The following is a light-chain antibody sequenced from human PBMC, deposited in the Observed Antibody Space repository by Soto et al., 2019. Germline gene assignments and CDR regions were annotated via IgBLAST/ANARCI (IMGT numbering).Light chain of an antibody. CDR1: SSNSGNNY. Sequence: QSLLTQPPSASGTPGQRVTISCSGNSSNSGNNYVHWHQQLPGTAPQLLIYRNNQRPSGVPDRVSGSKSGTSASLGISGLRSDDEADYCCAAWDESLSGVVFGGGTKLTVL. CDR2: RNN. V-gene: IGLV1-47*01. J-gene: IGLJ2*01. CDR3: AAWDESLSGVV.